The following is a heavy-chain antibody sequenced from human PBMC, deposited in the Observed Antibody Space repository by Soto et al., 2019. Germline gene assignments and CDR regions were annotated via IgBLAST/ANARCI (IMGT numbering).Heavy chain of an antibody. J-gene: IGHJ6*02. CDR1: GYTFTNYG. Sequence: ASVKVSCKASGYTFTNYGISWVRQAPGQGLEWMGWINAYNGNTKYAQKLQGRVTMTTDTSTSTAYMELRSLRSDDTAVYYCARAKVVVVPAAADYYYYGMDVWGQGTTVTVSS. D-gene: IGHD2-2*01. CDR3: ARAKVVVVPAAADYYYYGMDV. V-gene: IGHV1-18*01. CDR2: INAYNGNT.